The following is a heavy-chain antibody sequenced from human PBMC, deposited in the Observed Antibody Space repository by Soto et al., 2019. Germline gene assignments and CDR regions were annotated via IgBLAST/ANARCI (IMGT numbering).Heavy chain of an antibody. Sequence: ASVKVSCKASGYTFTSYGISWVRQAPGQGLEWMGWISAYNGNTNYAQKLQGRVTMTTDTSTSTAYMELRSLRSDDTAVYYCARDLVGSYCSGGSCYSENFDYWGQGTLVTVSS. CDR1: GYTFTSYG. V-gene: IGHV1-18*01. CDR2: ISAYNGNT. CDR3: ARDLVGSYCSGGSCYSENFDY. D-gene: IGHD2-15*01. J-gene: IGHJ4*02.